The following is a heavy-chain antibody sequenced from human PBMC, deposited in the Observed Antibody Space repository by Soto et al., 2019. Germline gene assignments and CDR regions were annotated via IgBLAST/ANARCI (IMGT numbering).Heavy chain of an antibody. CDR2: ISGSGGST. CDR1: GFTFSSYA. CDR3: AIRNYYGSGSYYTNYYGMDV. D-gene: IGHD3-10*01. V-gene: IGHV3-23*01. J-gene: IGHJ6*02. Sequence: GGSLRLSCAASGFTFSSYAMSWVRQAPGKGLEWVSAISGSGGSTYYADSVKGRFTISRDNSKNTLYLQMNSLRAEDTAVYYCAIRNYYGSGSYYTNYYGMDVWDQVTTVTVSS.